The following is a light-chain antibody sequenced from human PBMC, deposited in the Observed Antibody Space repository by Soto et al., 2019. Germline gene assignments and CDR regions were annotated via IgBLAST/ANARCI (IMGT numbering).Light chain of an antibody. J-gene: IGLJ2*01. CDR1: SSDVGRYNL. CDR3: CSYAGGTSVI. Sequence: QSALAQPASVSGSPGQSITISCTGSSSDVGRYNLVSWYQQHPDKAPKLIIYEDNERPSGVSDRFSGSKSGNTASLTISGLQTEDEADYYCCSYAGGTSVIFGGGTKLTFL. CDR2: EDN. V-gene: IGLV2-23*01.